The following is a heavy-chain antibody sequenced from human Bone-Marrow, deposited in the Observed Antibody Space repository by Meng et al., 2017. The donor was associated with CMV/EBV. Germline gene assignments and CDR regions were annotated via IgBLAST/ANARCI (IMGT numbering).Heavy chain of an antibody. CDR1: GFTFSSYW. J-gene: IGHJ3*02. Sequence: GESLKISCAASGFTFSSYWMSWVRQAPGKGLEWVANIEQDGSEKYYVDSVKGRFTISRDNAKNSLYLQMNSLRAEDTAVYYCARDFRFLEWLYIDAFDIWGQGTMVTVSS. V-gene: IGHV3-7*01. CDR3: ARDFRFLEWLYIDAFDI. D-gene: IGHD3-3*01. CDR2: IEQDGSEK.